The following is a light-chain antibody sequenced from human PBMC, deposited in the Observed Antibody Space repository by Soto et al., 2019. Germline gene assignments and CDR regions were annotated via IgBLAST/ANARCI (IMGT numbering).Light chain of an antibody. V-gene: IGKV4-1*01. CDR1: HSVLFGSNNY. CDR2: WAS. J-gene: IGKJ4*01. Sequence: DFVMTQSPDSLAVSLGERATINCKSSHSVLFGSNNYLAWYQQKSGQPPKLLISWASTRESGVPDRFSGSGSGTDFTLTISSLQAEDVAVYYCQRYYGTPLTFGGGTKVEIK. CDR3: QRYYGTPLT.